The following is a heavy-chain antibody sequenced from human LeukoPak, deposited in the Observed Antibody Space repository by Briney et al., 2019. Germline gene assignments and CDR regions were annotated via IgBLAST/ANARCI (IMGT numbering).Heavy chain of an antibody. CDR1: GFTFSSYG. V-gene: IGHV3-66*01. CDR2: IYSGGST. D-gene: IGHD3-10*01. Sequence: GGALRLSCAASGFTFSSYGMHWVRQAPGKGLEGVSVIYSGGSTYYADSVKGRFTISRDNSKNTLYLQMNSLRAEDTAVYYCARDRGKEGRDYWGQGTLVTVSS. J-gene: IGHJ4*02. CDR3: ARDRGKEGRDY.